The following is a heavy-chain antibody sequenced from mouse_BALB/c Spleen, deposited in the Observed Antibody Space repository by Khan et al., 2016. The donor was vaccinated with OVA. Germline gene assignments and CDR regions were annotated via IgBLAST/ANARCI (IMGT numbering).Heavy chain of an antibody. V-gene: IGHV5-6-5*01. Sequence: EVLLVESGGGLVKPGGSLTLSCAASGFTFSNYAMSWVRQSPEKRLEWVASISSGDSTYYPASVKGRFTISRDNARNILYLQLSSVRSEDTARYYCAREDRFAYWGQGTLVTVSA. CDR2: ISSGDST. CDR1: GFTFSNYA. D-gene: IGHD3-3*01. CDR3: AREDRFAY. J-gene: IGHJ3*01.